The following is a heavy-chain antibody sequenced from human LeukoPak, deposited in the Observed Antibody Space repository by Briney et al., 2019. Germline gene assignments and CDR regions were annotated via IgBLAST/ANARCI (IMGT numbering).Heavy chain of an antibody. D-gene: IGHD1-26*01. V-gene: IGHV4-59*12. CDR2: IFYSGNT. CDR1: GGSISTDY. J-gene: IGHJ5*02. Sequence: NPSETRSLTCTVSGGSISTDYWIWIRQPPGKGLEWIGYIFYSGNTNYNLSLKSRVTISVDTSKNQFSLKLSSVTAADTAVYYCARAYIVGARTRVTLHNWFDPWGQGTLVTVSS. CDR3: ARAYIVGARTRVTLHNWFDP.